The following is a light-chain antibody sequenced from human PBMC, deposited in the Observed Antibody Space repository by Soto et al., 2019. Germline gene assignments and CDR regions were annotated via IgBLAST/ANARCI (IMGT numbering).Light chain of an antibody. V-gene: IGKV1-12*02. CDR1: QGISSW. Sequence: DIQMTQSPSSVSASVGDTVTITCRERQGISSWLAWYRQRPGKAPNLLVFGASTLQSVVPSRFSGSGSGTEFTRTIISLQPEDFATYYCQQANTFPSFGGGTKVEI. J-gene: IGKJ4*01. CDR3: QQANTFPS. CDR2: GAS.